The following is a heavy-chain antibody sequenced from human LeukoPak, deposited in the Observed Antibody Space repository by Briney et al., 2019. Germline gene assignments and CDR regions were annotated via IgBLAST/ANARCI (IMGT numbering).Heavy chain of an antibody. CDR2: ISGSGGST. D-gene: IGHD3-3*01. CDR3: AKGNYDFWSGYYQSDYYYYGMDV. J-gene: IGHJ6*02. CDR1: GFTFSSYA. V-gene: IGHV3-23*01. Sequence: GGSLRLSCSASGFTFSSYAMSWVRQAPGKGLEWVSAISGSGGSTYYADSVKGRFTISRDNSKNTLYLQMNSLRAEDTAVYYCAKGNYDFWSGYYQSDYYYYGMDVWGQGTTVTVSS.